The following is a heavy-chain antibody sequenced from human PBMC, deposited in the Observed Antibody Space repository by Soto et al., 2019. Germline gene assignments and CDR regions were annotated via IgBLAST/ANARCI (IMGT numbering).Heavy chain of an antibody. CDR1: GFTFSSYG. CDR3: ARDTYYDILTGDDDGFDI. D-gene: IGHD3-9*01. CDR2: IWYDGINK. J-gene: IGHJ3*02. V-gene: IGHV3-33*01. Sequence: PGWSLRRSCAASGFTFSSYGIHWVRHAPCKGLDWVAVIWYDGINKYYADSVKGLFTISRDNSKKPLYLQMNSLRAEDTAVYYCARDTYYDILTGDDDGFDI.